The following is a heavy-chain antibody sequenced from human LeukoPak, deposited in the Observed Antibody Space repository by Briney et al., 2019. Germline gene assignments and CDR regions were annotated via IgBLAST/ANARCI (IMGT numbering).Heavy chain of an antibody. Sequence: GGSLRLSCTASGFTFGDYAMSWVRQAPGKGLEWVSVIYSGGRTFYADSVKGRFTISRDNSKNTLYLQMNSLRAEDTAVYYCAIYDSSGYYNYWGQGTLVTVSS. J-gene: IGHJ4*02. CDR1: GFTFGDYA. CDR2: IYSGGRT. D-gene: IGHD3-22*01. CDR3: AIYDSSGYYNY. V-gene: IGHV3-53*01.